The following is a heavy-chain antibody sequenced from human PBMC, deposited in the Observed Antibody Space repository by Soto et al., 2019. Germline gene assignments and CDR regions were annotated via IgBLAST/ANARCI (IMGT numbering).Heavy chain of an antibody. CDR1: GYSFTSYW. CDR3: ARHEGYCSSTSCYDGPGVDP. CDR2: IYPGDSDT. D-gene: IGHD2-2*01. J-gene: IGHJ5*02. V-gene: IGHV5-51*01. Sequence: GESLKISCKGSGYSFTSYWIGWVRQMPGKGLEWRGIIYPGDSDTRYSPSFQGQVTISADKSISTAYLQWSSLKASDTAMYYCARHEGYCSSTSCYDGPGVDPWGQGTLVTVSS.